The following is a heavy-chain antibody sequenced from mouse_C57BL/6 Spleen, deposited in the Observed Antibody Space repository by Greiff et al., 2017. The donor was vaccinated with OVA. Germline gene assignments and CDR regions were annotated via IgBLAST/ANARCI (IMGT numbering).Heavy chain of an antibody. V-gene: IGHV2-3*01. J-gene: IGHJ3*01. CDR1: GFSLTSYG. D-gene: IGHD3-2*02. Sequence: QVHVKQSGPGLVAPSQSLSISCTASGFSLTSYGVSWVRQPPGKGLEWLGVIWGDGSTNYHSAPISRLSTSKDNSKSHVILQLNSLQTDDTATCYCAKTRQLRDGIAYWGQGTLVTVSA. CDR2: IWGDGST. CDR3: AKTRQLRDGIAY.